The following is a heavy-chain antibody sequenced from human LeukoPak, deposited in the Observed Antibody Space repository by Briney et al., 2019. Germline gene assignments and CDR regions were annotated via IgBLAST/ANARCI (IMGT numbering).Heavy chain of an antibody. J-gene: IGHJ4*02. Sequence: GGSLTLSCAASGFTISSNYMSWVRQAPGKGLEWVSVIYSGGSTYYAASVKGRFTISRDTSKNTLYLNMTSLSAADTAVYYCARDPPFLVGATFFGYWGQGTLVTVSS. CDR2: IYSGGST. CDR3: ARDPPFLVGATFFGY. D-gene: IGHD1-26*01. V-gene: IGHV3-53*01. CDR1: GFTISSNY.